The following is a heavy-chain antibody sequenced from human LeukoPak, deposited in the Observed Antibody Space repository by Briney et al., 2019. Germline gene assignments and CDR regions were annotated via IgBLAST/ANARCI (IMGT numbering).Heavy chain of an antibody. V-gene: IGHV3-74*01. Sequence: GGSLRLSCAASGFTFSSYWMNWVRQVPGKGLVWVSRIVSDGSNTNYADSVKGRFTISRDDAKNTLYLQMNSLRVEDTAVYYCARGRPHGNDYWGQGTLVTVSS. CDR2: IVSDGSNT. CDR1: GFTFSSYW. CDR3: ARGRPHGNDY. J-gene: IGHJ4*02. D-gene: IGHD4-23*01.